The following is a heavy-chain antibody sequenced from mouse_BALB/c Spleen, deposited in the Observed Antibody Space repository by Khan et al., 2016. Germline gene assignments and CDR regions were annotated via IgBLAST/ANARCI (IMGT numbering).Heavy chain of an antibody. V-gene: IGHV14-3*02. Sequence: VQLQQSGAELVKPGASVKLSCTASGFNIKDTYMQWLKQRPEQGLDWIGRIDPASGDTEYDPKFQGKATITADTSSNTAYLLVSSLTSEDTAVYYCARNIADWGEETLVTVAA. CDR3: ARNIAD. J-gene: IGHJ3*01. CDR1: GFNIKDTY. CDR2: IDPASGDT.